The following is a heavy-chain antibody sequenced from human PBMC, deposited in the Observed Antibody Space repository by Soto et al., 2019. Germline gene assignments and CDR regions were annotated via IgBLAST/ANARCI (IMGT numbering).Heavy chain of an antibody. CDR1: GFSVSNYD. J-gene: IGHJ4*02. Sequence: PXGSLGLSCTTSGFSVSNYDMNWVRQAPGKGLEGVSYISSSGSTIYNADSVKGRFTISRDNAKNSLYLQMNSLRAEDTDVYYCWGWEEHFYWGQRTLVTVSS. D-gene: IGHD1-26*01. CDR2: ISSSGSTI. CDR3: WGWEEHFY. V-gene: IGHV3-48*03.